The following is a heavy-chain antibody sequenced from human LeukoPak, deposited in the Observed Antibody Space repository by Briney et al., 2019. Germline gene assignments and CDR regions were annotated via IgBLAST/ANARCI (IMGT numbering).Heavy chain of an antibody. J-gene: IGHJ6*02. V-gene: IGHV4-34*01. D-gene: IGHD3-16*01. Sequence: WXRQPPGXXXXXXGEINHSGSTTYNPSLKSRVTISVDTSKNQFSLKLSSVTAADTAVYYFAGPLMITSGGGAPPGYYGMDVWGQGTTVTVSS. CDR3: AGPLMITSGGGAPPGYYGMDV. CDR2: INHSGST.